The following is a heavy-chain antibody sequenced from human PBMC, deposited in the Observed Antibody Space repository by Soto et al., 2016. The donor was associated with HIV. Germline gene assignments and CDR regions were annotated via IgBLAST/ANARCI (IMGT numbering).Heavy chain of an antibody. Sequence: EVQLLESGGGLVQPGGSLRLSCAASGFTFSSYAMSWVRQAPGKGLEWVSAISGSGGSTYYADSVKGRFTISRDNSKNTLYLQMNSLRAEDTTVYYCAKSTRKQPDQLRNLHFYYYYYMDVWGKGTTVTVSS. CDR1: GFTFSSYA. D-gene: IGHD2-2*01. J-gene: IGHJ6*03. CDR3: AKSTRKQPDQLRNLHFYYYYYMDV. V-gene: IGHV3-23*01. CDR2: ISGSGGST.